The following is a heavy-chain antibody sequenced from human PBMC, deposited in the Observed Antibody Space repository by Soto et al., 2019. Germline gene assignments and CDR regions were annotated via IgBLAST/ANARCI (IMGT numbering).Heavy chain of an antibody. D-gene: IGHD4-4*01. J-gene: IGHJ6*02. V-gene: IGHV1-69*13. CDR2: IIPLFGTS. CDR3: ARDNPTVTTSYYYHYYGMDV. CDR1: GDTFSTYG. Sequence: ASVKVSCKASGDTFSTYGVNWVRQAPRQGLEWMGGIIPLFGTSIYAQKFQGRVTITADESSSTAYMELSSLRSDDTAVYYCARDNPTVTTSYYYHYYGMDVWGQGTTVTVSS.